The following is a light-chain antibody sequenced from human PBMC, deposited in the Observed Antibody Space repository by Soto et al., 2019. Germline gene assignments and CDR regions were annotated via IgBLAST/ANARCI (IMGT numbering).Light chain of an antibody. Sequence: QSVLTQQPSVSGAAGQRVTISCTGSRSNLVANYAVHWYHQLPGTAPKLLIYDNTKRHSGVPDRFSGSKSGTSASLAITGLRDEDEAYYFCQADDTSPVFGGGTKQTAL. CDR3: QADDTSPV. J-gene: IGLJ2*01. V-gene: IGLV1-40*01. CDR2: DNT. CDR1: RSNLVANYA.